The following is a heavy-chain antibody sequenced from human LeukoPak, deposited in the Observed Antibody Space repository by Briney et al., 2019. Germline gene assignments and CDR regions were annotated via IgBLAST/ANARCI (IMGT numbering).Heavy chain of an antibody. V-gene: IGHV4-34*01. Sequence: PSETLSLTCAVYGGSFSGYYWSWIRQPPGKGLEWIGEINHSGSTNYNPCLKRRVTISVDTSKNRFSLKLSSVTAADTAVYYCARDLRCCSSTSCYTGGGDYYYYYGMDVWGQGTTVTVSS. D-gene: IGHD2-2*02. CDR2: INHSGST. J-gene: IGHJ6*02. CDR3: ARDLRCCSSTSCYTGGGDYYYYYGMDV. CDR1: GGSFSGYY.